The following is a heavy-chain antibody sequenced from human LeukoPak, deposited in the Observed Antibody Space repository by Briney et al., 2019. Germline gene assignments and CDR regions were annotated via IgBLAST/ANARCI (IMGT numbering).Heavy chain of an antibody. V-gene: IGHV3-33*01. CDR2: IWYDGSNK. CDR3: VRELPPVVQYYFDY. CDR1: GFTFSVYG. J-gene: IGHJ4*02. D-gene: IGHD3-22*01. Sequence: PGGSLRLSCAASGFTFSVYGMHWVRQAPGKGLEWVAVIWYDGSNKYYADSVKGRFTISRDNSRNTLYLQMNSLRAEDTAVYYCVRELPPVVQYYFDYWGPGTLVTVSS.